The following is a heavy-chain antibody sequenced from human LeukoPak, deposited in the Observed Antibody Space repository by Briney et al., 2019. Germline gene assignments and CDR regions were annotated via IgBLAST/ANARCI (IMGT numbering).Heavy chain of an antibody. V-gene: IGHV3-30*02. Sequence: GGSLRLSCAASGFTFSNYGMHWVGQAPGEGLEGVAFIRYDGSNKYYADSVKGRFTISRDISKNTVYLQMNSLRVEDTAVYYCARVRITIFGVITRQKYYFDYWGQGTLVTVSS. D-gene: IGHD3-3*01. CDR3: ARVRITIFGVITRQKYYFDY. CDR1: GFTFSNYG. J-gene: IGHJ4*02. CDR2: IRYDGSNK.